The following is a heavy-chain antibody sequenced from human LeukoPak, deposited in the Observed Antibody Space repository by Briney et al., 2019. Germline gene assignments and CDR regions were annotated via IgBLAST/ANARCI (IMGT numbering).Heavy chain of an antibody. CDR3: ARDFPTMTTAGAFDI. V-gene: IGHV3-21*01. CDR1: GFTFTSSS. Sequence: GGSLRLSCAASGFTFTSSSMTWVRQAPGKGLEWVSSISSSSSYIYYADSVKGRFTIFRDNAKNSLYLQMNSLRAEDTAVYYCARDFPTMTTAGAFDIWGQGTMVTVS. CDR2: ISSSSSYI. D-gene: IGHD4-17*01. J-gene: IGHJ3*02.